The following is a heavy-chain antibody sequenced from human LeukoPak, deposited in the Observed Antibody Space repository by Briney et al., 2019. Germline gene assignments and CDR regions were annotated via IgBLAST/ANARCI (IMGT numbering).Heavy chain of an antibody. J-gene: IGHJ6*02. V-gene: IGHV1-2*04. CDR3: ARGKTWIQLSHYYYGMDV. CDR2: INPNSGGT. CDR1: GYTFTGYY. D-gene: IGHD5-18*01. Sequence: ASVKVSCKASGYTFTGYYMHWVRQAPGQGLEWMGWINPNSGGTNYAQKFQGWVTMTRDTSISTAYMELSRLRSEDTAVYYCARGKTWIQLSHYYYGMDVWGQGTTVTVSS.